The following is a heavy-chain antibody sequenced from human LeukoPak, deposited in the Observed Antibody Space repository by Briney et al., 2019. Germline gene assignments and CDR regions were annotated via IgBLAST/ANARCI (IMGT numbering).Heavy chain of an antibody. D-gene: IGHD1-1*01. V-gene: IGHV1-18*01. J-gene: IGHJ4*02. CDR3: ARAPNNWNDLIVGY. CDR1: GYTFTSYG. CDR2: ISAYNGNT. Sequence: ASVKVSCKASGYTFTSYGISWVRQAPGQGLERMAWISAYNGNTDYAQNLRGRVTMTTDPSTSTAYMELRSLRSDDTAVYYCARAPNNWNDLIVGYWGQGTLVTVSS.